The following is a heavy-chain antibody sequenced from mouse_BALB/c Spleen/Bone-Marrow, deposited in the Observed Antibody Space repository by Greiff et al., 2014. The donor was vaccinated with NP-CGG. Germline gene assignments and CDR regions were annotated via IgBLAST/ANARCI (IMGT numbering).Heavy chain of an antibody. J-gene: IGHJ2*01. CDR2: IWGAGIT. V-gene: IGHV2-6-5*01. Sequence: VMLVESGPGLVAPSQSLSITCTVSGFSLTDYGVSWIRQPPGKGLEWLGVIWGAGITYYNSALKSRLSISKDNSKSQVFLEMNSLQTDDTAMYYCAKLTWDEGDYWGQGTTLTVSS. CDR1: GFSLTDYG. CDR3: AKLTWDEGDY. D-gene: IGHD4-1*01.